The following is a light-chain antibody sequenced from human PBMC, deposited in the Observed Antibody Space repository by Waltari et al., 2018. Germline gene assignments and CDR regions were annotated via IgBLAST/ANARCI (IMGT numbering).Light chain of an antibody. CDR3: SSYTSISTVV. CDR2: EVS. V-gene: IGLV2-14*01. Sequence: QSALTQPASGSGSPGQSITISCTGTSSDVGGYNYVSWYQQHPGKAPKLMIYEVSNRPSGVSNRFSGSKSGNTASLTISGLQAEDEADYYCSSYTSISTVVFGGGTKLTVL. J-gene: IGLJ2*01. CDR1: SSDVGGYNY.